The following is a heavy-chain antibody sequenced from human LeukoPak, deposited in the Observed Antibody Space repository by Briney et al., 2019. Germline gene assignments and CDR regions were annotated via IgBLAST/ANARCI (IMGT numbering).Heavy chain of an antibody. V-gene: IGHV1-8*01. CDR2: MSPKSGDR. J-gene: IGHJ4*02. Sequence: ASVKVSCKASGYTFSNFDINWVRQATGQGLEWMEWMSPKSGDRGYARKFQGRVTMTRDTFTTTAFMELSNLRSEDTAVYYCAGAPPEGYIDTWGQGTLITVSS. CDR1: GYTFSNFD. CDR3: AGAPPEGYIDT. D-gene: IGHD1-14*01.